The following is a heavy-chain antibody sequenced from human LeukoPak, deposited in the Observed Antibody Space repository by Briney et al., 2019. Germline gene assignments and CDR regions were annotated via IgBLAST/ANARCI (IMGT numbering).Heavy chain of an antibody. CDR3: ARDRLWFGELSVPYYGMDV. CDR1: GFTFSSYE. J-gene: IGHJ6*02. V-gene: IGHV3-48*03. D-gene: IGHD3-10*01. Sequence: QPGGSLRLSCAASGFTFSSYEMNWVRQAPGKGLEWVSYISSSGSTIYYADSVKGRFTISRDNAKNSLYLQMNSLRAEDTAVYYCARDRLWFGELSVPYYGMDVWGQGTTVTVSS. CDR2: ISSSGSTI.